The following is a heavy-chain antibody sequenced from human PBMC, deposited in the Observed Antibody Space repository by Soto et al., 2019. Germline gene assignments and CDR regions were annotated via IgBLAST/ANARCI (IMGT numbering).Heavy chain of an antibody. D-gene: IGHD2-21*02. CDR3: ARDLWGYCGTDCYPLDV. J-gene: IGHJ6*02. V-gene: IGHV4-59*01. CDR1: GGSISGYY. CDR2: MYNTGST. Sequence: SETLALTCTVSGGSISGYYWSWIRQPPGKGLEWIGYMYNTGSTVYNPSFKSRVTISVDTSKNQFSLKLNSVTAADTAVYYCARDLWGYCGTDCYPLDVWGQGTTVT.